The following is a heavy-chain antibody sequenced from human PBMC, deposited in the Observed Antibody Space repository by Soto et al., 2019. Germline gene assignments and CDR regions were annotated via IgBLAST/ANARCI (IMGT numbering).Heavy chain of an antibody. CDR3: ARDDSTYYGSVSFPFDY. Sequence: QVQLVESGGGVVQPGRSLRLSCAASGVTFSSYGMHWVRQAPGKGLEWVAVIWYDGSKKWYADSVKGRFTISRDNSKNTLFLQMNSLRAEDTAVYYCARDDSTYYGSVSFPFDYWGQGTLVTVPS. V-gene: IGHV3-33*01. CDR2: IWYDGSKK. CDR1: GVTFSSYG. D-gene: IGHD3-10*01. J-gene: IGHJ4*02.